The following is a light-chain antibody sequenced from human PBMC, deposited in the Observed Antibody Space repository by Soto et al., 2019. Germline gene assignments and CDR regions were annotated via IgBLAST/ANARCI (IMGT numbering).Light chain of an antibody. CDR3: QQAHTFPFT. V-gene: IGKV1D-12*01. CDR1: QGITVW. J-gene: IGKJ3*01. Sequence: DIQMTQSPSSVSASVGSTVTITCRASQGITVWLAWYQQRPGKAPKLLIYGATGLQSGVPSRFRGGGSGADFTLTITNLQPEDFATYYCQQAHTFPFTFGPGPKVDV. CDR2: GAT.